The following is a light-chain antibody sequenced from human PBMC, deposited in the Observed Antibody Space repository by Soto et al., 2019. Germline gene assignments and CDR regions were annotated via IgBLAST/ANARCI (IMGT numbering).Light chain of an antibody. Sequence: DIQMTQFPSSLSASVGDRVTITCRASQGIRNDLGWYQQKLGKAPKRLIYAASSLQSGVPSRFRGSGSGTEFTLAIRSLQPEDSATFYCLQHSTYPLTFGQGTKVEIK. V-gene: IGKV1-17*01. CDR1: QGIRND. CDR3: LQHSTYPLT. CDR2: AAS. J-gene: IGKJ1*01.